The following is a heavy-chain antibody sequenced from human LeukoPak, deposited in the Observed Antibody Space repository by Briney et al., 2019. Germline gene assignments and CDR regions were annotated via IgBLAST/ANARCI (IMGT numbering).Heavy chain of an antibody. CDR3: ARDRATSHFDY. J-gene: IGHJ4*02. CDR2: IYYSAST. V-gene: IGHV4-59*01. CDR1: GGSISSYY. Sequence: SETGSLNCTVSGGSISSYYWSWIRQPPGKGLEWIGYIYYSASTNYNPSLKSRVTISVDTSKDQFSLKLSSVTAADTAVYYCARDRATSHFDYWGQGTLVTVSS.